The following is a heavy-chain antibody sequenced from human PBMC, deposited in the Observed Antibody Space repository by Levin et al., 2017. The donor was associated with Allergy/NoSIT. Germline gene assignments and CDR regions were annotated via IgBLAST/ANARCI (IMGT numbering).Heavy chain of an antibody. CDR2: ISSSPSYI. D-gene: IGHD3-16*01. CDR3: ARDPPRFTF. CDR1: GFTFSSYG. Sequence: LSLTCAASGFTFSSYGMNWVRQAPGKGLEWVSAISSSPSYISYADSVKGRFTISRDNAKNSLYLQMNSLRAEDTAVYYCARDPPRFTFGGQGTTVTVSS. V-gene: IGHV3-21*01. J-gene: IGHJ6*02.